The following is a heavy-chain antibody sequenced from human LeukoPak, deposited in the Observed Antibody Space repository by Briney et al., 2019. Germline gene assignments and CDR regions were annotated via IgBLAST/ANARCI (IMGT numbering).Heavy chain of an antibody. V-gene: IGHV4-30-2*01. CDR3: ARGSSFPSSLRFLFDP. D-gene: IGHD3-3*01. CDR1: GDPISSGHYY. J-gene: IGHJ5*02. Sequence: PSETLSLTCTVSGDPISSGHYYWSWIRQPPGKGLEWIGYIYHSGSTYYNPSLKSRVTISVDRSKNQFSLKLSSVTAADTAVYYCARGSSFPSSLRFLFDPWGQGTLVTVSS. CDR2: IYHSGST.